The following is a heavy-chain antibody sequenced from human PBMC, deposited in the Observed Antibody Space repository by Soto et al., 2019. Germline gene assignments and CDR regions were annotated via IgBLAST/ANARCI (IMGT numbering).Heavy chain of an antibody. V-gene: IGHV1-3*01. Sequence: QAQLVQSGAEAKKPGASVKVSCKASGYTFTDYALHWVRQAPGQGLEWMGWINVGNGNTGYSRKFQGRVTNGRDMSANTAYIEVTRLTSEEPAIYYCAREGAHSAPLYLWGPGTLGHVSS. CDR3: AREGAHSAPLYL. J-gene: IGHJ4*02. D-gene: IGHD2-21*01. CDR1: GYTFTDYA. CDR2: INVGNGNT.